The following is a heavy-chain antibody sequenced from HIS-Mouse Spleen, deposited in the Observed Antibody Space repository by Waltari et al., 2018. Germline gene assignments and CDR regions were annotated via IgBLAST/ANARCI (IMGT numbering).Heavy chain of an antibody. Sequence: QVTLRESGPALVKPTQTLTLTCTFSGFPPTTSGMCVSWIRQPPGKALEWLARIDWDDDKYYSTSLKTRLTISKDTSKNQVVLTMTNMDPVDTATYYCARIAEGYSSGWYAFDYWGQGTLVTVSS. V-gene: IGHV2-70*15. D-gene: IGHD6-19*01. CDR2: IDWDDDK. CDR3: ARIAEGYSSGWYAFDY. CDR1: GFPPTTSGMC. J-gene: IGHJ4*02.